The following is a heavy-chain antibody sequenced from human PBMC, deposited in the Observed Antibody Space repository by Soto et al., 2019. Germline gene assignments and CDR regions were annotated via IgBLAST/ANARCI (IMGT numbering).Heavy chain of an antibody. J-gene: IGHJ4*02. CDR3: ARHATYYDILSGYYFDY. Sequence: GESLKISCNGSVYIFTSYWIAWGRQMPGKGLEWMAIINPGDSETKYSPSFQGQVTISADKSINTAYLQWSSLKASDTAMYYCARHATYYDILSGYYFDYWGQGTQVTVSS. CDR2: INPGDSET. CDR1: VYIFTSYW. D-gene: IGHD3-9*01. V-gene: IGHV5-51*01.